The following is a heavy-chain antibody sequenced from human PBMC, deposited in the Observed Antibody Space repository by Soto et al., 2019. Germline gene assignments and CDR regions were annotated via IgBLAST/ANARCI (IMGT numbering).Heavy chain of an antibody. CDR1: GFIFITYG. Sequence: QVQLVESGGGVVQPGRSLRLSCEASGFIFITYGMHWVRQAPGKGLEWVSTISYDGSNKYYADSVKGRFTISRDNSKNSVDLQMNSLRSEDTAVYYCAKDRAVATEEDDMDVWGKGTTVTVS. D-gene: IGHD5-12*01. V-gene: IGHV3-30*18. CDR2: ISYDGSNK. CDR3: AKDRAVATEEDDMDV. J-gene: IGHJ6*03.